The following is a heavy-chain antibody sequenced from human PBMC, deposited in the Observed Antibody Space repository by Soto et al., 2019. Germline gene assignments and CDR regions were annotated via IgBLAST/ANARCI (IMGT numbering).Heavy chain of an antibody. D-gene: IGHD3-3*01. CDR1: GDSIRNYY. CDR3: AGEGALATFGVV. J-gene: IGHJ4*02. Sequence: ETLSLTCTVSGDSIRNYYWTWIRQPPGRGLEWIGHVYYGGSTNYNPSLQSRVTISLDTSKNQFSLRLTSMTAADAAVYYCAGEGALATFGVVWGQGTRVTVSS. CDR2: VYYGGST. V-gene: IGHV4-59*01.